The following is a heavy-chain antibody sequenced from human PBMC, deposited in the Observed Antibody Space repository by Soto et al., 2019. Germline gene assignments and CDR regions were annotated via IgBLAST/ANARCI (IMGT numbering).Heavy chain of an antibody. CDR3: ASSNSGYDFPSYMDV. J-gene: IGHJ6*03. CDR1: GYAFTSNG. CDR2: ISAYNGNT. Sequence: GASVKVTCKDSGYAFTSNGISWVRQAPGQGLEWMGWISAYNGNTNYAQKLQGRVTMTTDTSTSTAYMELRSLRSDDTAVYYCASSNSGYDFPSYMDVWGKGTTVTVSS. V-gene: IGHV1-18*01. D-gene: IGHD5-12*01.